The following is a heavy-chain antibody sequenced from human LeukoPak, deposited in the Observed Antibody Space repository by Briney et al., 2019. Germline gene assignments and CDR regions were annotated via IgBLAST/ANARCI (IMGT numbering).Heavy chain of an antibody. D-gene: IGHD2-2*01. Sequence: PSQTLSLTCTVSGGSISSGGYYWSWIRQHPGKGLEWIGYIYYSGSTYYNPSLRSRVTISVDTSKNQFSLKLSSVTAADTAVYYCARVDIVVTMPRTYYFDYWGQGTLVTVSS. J-gene: IGHJ4*02. CDR3: ARVDIVVTMPRTYYFDY. CDR2: IYYSGST. CDR1: GGSISSGGYY. V-gene: IGHV4-31*03.